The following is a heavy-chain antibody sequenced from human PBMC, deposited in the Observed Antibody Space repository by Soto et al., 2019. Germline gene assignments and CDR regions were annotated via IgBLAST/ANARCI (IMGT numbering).Heavy chain of an antibody. CDR3: ARRGGSSSGYYYYAMDV. V-gene: IGHV4-31*03. CDR1: SDSMNSGGYY. D-gene: IGHD6-6*01. J-gene: IGHJ6*02. Sequence: SETLSLTCSVSSDSMNSGGYYWSWIRQHPGKGLEWIGYIYSNGDTYYNPSLKSRVTISVDTSKKQFSLNLTSVTAADTAVYYCARRGGSSSGYYYYAMDVWGQGTTVTVS. CDR2: IYSNGDT.